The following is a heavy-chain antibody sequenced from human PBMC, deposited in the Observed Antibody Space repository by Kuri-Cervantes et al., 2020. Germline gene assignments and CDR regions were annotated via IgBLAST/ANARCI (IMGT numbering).Heavy chain of an antibody. Sequence: SGLTLANQTQTLTLTCYFSGFVRRTSGMCVSWVRQPPGKALEWLAFIDWNDDKYYSTSLKTRLTISKDTSNNQVVLTMANMDPVDTATYYCARTYYSSGSYSGYYMDVWGKGTTVTVSS. D-gene: IGHD3-10*01. CDR2: IDWNDDK. V-gene: IGHV2-70*20. CDR3: ARTYYSSGSYSGYYMDV. CDR1: GFVRRTSGMC. J-gene: IGHJ6*03.